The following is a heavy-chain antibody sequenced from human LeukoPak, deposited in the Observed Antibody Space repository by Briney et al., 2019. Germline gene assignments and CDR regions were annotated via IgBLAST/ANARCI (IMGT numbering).Heavy chain of an antibody. J-gene: IGHJ4*02. CDR1: GPSISSDGYY. Sequence: SDTLSLICTVSGPSISSDGYYWSWVRQHPGKGLEWMWYISYRGSTYYNPSLKSRLTISADTSKTQSSLQLSSVIAAYTAVYYCARLVLVPRSYYFDYWGQGTLVTVSS. V-gene: IGHV4-31*03. D-gene: IGHD6-13*01. CDR3: ARLVLVPRSYYFDY. CDR2: ISYRGST.